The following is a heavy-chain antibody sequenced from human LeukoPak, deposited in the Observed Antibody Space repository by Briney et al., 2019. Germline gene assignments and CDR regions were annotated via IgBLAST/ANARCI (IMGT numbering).Heavy chain of an antibody. CDR1: GYTFTSYG. V-gene: IGHV1-18*01. CDR2: ISAYNGNT. Sequence: ASVTVSCKASGYTFTSYGISWVRQAPGQGLEWMGWISAYNGNTNYAQKLQGRVTMTTDTSTSTAYMELRSLRSDDTAVYYCARAVPTVVTPDKYYFDYWGRGTLVTVSS. CDR3: ARAVPTVVTPDKYYFDY. J-gene: IGHJ4*02. D-gene: IGHD4-23*01.